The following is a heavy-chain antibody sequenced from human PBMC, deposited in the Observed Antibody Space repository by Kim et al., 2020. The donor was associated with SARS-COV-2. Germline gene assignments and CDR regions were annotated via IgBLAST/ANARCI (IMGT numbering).Heavy chain of an antibody. CDR2: IRSKAYGGTT. CDR3: TREDSSGNYWYFDL. J-gene: IGHJ2*01. Sequence: GGSLRLSCTASGFTFGDYAMSWVRQAPGKGLEWVCFIRSKAYGGTTEYAASVKGRFTISRDDSKSIAYLQMNSLKTEDTAVYYCTREDSSGNYWYFDLWGRGTLVTVSS. V-gene: IGHV3-49*04. D-gene: IGHD6-19*01. CDR1: GFTFGDYA.